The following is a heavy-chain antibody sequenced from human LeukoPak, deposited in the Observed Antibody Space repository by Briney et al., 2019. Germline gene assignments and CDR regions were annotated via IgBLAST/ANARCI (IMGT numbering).Heavy chain of an antibody. CDR3: ARGGLVVVVPAARNWFDP. CDR2: INHSGST. V-gene: IGHV4-34*01. D-gene: IGHD2-2*01. J-gene: IGHJ5*02. CDR1: GGSFSGYY. Sequence: SETLSLTCAVYGGSFSGYYWSWIRQPPGKGLEWIGEINHSGSTNYNPSLKSRVTISVDTSKNQFSLKLSSVTAVDTAVYYCARGGLVVVVPAARNWFDPWGQGTLVTVSS.